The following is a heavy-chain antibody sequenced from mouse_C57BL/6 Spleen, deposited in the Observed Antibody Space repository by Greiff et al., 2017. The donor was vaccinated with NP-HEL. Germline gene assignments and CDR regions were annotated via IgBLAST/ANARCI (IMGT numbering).Heavy chain of an antibody. J-gene: IGHJ3*01. V-gene: IGHV5-4*01. Sequence: EVMLVESGGGLVKPGGSLKLSCAASGFTFSSYAMSWVRQTPEKRLEWVATISDGGSYTYYPDNVKGRFTISRDNAKNNLYLQMSHLKSEDTAMYYCAREGEALGPAYWGQGTLVTVSA. D-gene: IGHD4-1*01. CDR1: GFTFSSYA. CDR2: ISDGGSYT. CDR3: AREGEALGPAY.